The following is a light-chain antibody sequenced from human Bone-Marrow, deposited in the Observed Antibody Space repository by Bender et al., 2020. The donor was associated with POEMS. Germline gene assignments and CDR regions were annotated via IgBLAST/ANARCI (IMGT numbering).Light chain of an antibody. V-gene: IGLV2-23*01. CDR2: EGS. J-gene: IGLJ3*02. Sequence: QSALTQPASVSGSPGQSISISCTGTSRDVGGYNVVSWYQHHPGKAPKLILYEGSDRPSGVPARFSGSKSGTSASLAISDIQSEDEGDYYCSSWDDSLSGWVFGGGTKLTVL. CDR3: SSWDDSLSGWV. CDR1: SRDVGGYNV.